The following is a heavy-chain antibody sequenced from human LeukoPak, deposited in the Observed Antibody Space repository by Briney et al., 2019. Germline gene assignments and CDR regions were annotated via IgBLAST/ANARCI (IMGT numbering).Heavy chain of an antibody. CDR3: ARQVGRGAQIYYMDV. V-gene: IGHV4-39*07. CDR2: IYYSGST. Sequence: SEILSPTCTVSGGSTSSSSYYWGWIRQPPGKGLEWIGSIYYSGSTYYNPSLKSRVTISVDTSKNQFSLKLSSVTAADTAVYYCARQVGRGAQIYYMDVWGKGTTVTVSS. CDR1: GGSTSSSSYY. J-gene: IGHJ6*03. D-gene: IGHD1-26*01.